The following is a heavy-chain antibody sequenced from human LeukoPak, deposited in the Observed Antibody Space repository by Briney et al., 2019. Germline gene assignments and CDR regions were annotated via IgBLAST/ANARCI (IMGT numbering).Heavy chain of an antibody. J-gene: IGHJ6*03. CDR2: INHSGST. CDR3: ASLNYYYYYMDV. V-gene: IGHV4-34*01. Sequence: GEINHSGSTNYTPSLKSRVTISVDTSKNQFSLKLSSVTAADTAVYYCASLNYYYYYMDVWGKGTTVTVSS.